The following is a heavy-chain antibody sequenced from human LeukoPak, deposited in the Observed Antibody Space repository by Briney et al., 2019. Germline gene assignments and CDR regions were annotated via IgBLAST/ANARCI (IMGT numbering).Heavy chain of an antibody. D-gene: IGHD2-2*01. CDR2: IYYSGST. CDR3: ARQRAYCSSTSCEFDP. Sequence: SETLSLTCTVSGGSISSYYWSWIRQPPGKGLEWIGYIYYSGSTNYNPSLKSRVTISVDTSKNQFSLKLSTVTAADTAVYYCARQRAYCSSTSCEFDPWGQGTLVTVSS. J-gene: IGHJ5*02. V-gene: IGHV4-59*08. CDR1: GGSISSYY.